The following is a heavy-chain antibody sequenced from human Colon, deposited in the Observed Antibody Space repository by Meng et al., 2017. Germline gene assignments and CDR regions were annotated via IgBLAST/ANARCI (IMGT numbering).Heavy chain of an antibody. D-gene: IGHD2-15*01. J-gene: IGHJ4*02. CDR1: GYSFSDCY. CDR2: IVPNSGDT. CDR3: ARSTPSLDY. V-gene: IGHV1-2*02. Sequence: QVRVVQAGTEVKRPGASVKVPRKASGYSFSDCYIHWVRQAPGQGLEWMGWIVPNSGDTNYAQKFQGRVTMTRDTSISTTYMELIRLTSDDTAVYYCARSTPSLDYWGQGTLVTVSS.